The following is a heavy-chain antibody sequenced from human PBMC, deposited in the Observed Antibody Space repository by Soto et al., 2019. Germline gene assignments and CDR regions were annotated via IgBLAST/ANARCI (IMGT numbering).Heavy chain of an antibody. CDR1: GDSINNYY. D-gene: IGHD1-1*01. J-gene: IGHJ4*02. CDR2: IYSSGSA. V-gene: IGHV4-4*07. Sequence: VRLQESGPGLVEPSETLSLTCSVSGDSINNYYWSWIRQPAGKGLEWIGRIYSSGSANYNPSLKTRRTMSVDTSTNQVVLSVTSVTAADTAVYFCARGGTRSADLPTYWGQGIQVIVSS. CDR3: ARGGTRSADLPTY.